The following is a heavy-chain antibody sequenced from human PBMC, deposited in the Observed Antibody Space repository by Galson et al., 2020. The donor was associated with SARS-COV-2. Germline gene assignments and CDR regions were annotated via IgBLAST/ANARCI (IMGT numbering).Heavy chain of an antibody. V-gene: IGHV3-13*01. CDR3: ARGSSWYYYYYGMDV. Sequence: GESLKISCAASGFTFSSYDVHWVRQATGKGLEWVSAIGTAGDTYYPGSVKGRFTISRENAKNSLYLQMNSLRAGDTAVYYCARGSSWYYYYYGMDVWGQGTTVTVSS. CDR2: IGTAGDT. CDR1: GFTFSSYD. J-gene: IGHJ6*02. D-gene: IGHD6-13*01.